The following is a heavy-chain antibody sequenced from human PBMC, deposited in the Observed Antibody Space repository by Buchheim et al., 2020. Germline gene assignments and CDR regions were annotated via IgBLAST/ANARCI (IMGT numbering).Heavy chain of an antibody. CDR2: ITPMFDTS. Sequence: QVQLVQSGAEVKEPGSSVKVSCKGSEGTFNSYAISWVRQAPGQGLEWMGGITPMFDTSNYAQKFQGRVMITADKSTSTAYMELNSLRSDDTAVYYCARDAVITSPQNTYYYYYMDVWGKGTT. CDR1: EGTFNSYA. V-gene: IGHV1-69*06. J-gene: IGHJ6*03. CDR3: ARDAVITSPQNTYYYYYMDV. D-gene: IGHD3-16*01.